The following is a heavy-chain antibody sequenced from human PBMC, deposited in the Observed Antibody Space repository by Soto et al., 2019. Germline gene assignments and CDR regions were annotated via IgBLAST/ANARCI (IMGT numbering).Heavy chain of an antibody. Sequence: GESLKISCKGSGYSFTTYWIGWVRQMPGKGPEWMEIIYPGDSDTKYNPSFQGQVTISADKSITTTYLQWSSLKASDTAIYYCAASIFYYGMDVCGQGTTVTVSS. CDR2: IYPGDSDT. CDR1: GYSFTTYW. V-gene: IGHV5-51*01. CDR3: AASIFYYGMDV. J-gene: IGHJ6*02.